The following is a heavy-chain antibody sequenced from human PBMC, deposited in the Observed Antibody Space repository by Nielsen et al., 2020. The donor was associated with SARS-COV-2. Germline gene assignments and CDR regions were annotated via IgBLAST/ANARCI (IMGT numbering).Heavy chain of an antibody. Sequence: GESLKISCAASGFTFNIYAMAWVRRAPGRGLQWVTGVSASGGSTYYTDSVKGRFSISRDNSKNTLYLQMHSLSVEDTAVYYCARDRSGSLKYYFDYWGQGTLVTVSS. CDR2: VSASGGST. CDR1: GFTFNIYA. V-gene: IGHV3-23*01. J-gene: IGHJ4*02. CDR3: ARDRSGSLKYYFDY. D-gene: IGHD3-10*01.